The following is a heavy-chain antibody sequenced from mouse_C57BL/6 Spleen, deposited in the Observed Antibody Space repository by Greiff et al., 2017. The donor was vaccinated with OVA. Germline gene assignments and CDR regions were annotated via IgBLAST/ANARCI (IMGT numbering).Heavy chain of an antibody. V-gene: IGHV1-69*01. D-gene: IGHD2-14*01. Sequence: VQLQQPGAELVMPGASVKLSCKASGYTFTSYWMHWVKQRPGQGLEWIGEIDPSDSYTNYNQKFKGKSTLTVDKSSSTAYMQLSSLTSEDSAVYYCARRVPNWYFDVWGTGTTVTVSS. CDR2: IDPSDSYT. CDR1: GYTFTSYW. CDR3: ARRVPNWYFDV. J-gene: IGHJ1*03.